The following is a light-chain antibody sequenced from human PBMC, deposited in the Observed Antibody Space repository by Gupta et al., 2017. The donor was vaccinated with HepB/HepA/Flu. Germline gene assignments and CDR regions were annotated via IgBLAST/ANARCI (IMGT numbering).Light chain of an antibody. V-gene: IGLV1-40*01. CDR2: SYT. J-gene: IGLJ2*01. CDR1: SSNIGAGYD. Sequence: QSVLTQPPSVSGAPGQTVTLSCTGISSNIGAGYDVHWYQQLPGTAPKLLIYSYTSRPSGVPDRFSGSKSGTSASLAITGLQAEDEADYYCQSYDTTLSASAFGGGTKLTVL. CDR3: QSYDTTLSASA.